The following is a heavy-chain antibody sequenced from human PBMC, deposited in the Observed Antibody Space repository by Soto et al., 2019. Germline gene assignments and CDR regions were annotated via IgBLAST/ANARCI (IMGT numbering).Heavy chain of an antibody. Sequence: EVQLLESGGGLVQPGGSLRLSCVASGFTFSSYAMNWVRQAPGKGVAWVSLIRGSGDSTYYADSVKGRFTISRDNSKNTLYLQMNSLRAEDTAVYYCARRERGWYFDLWGRGTLVTVSS. CDR3: ARRERGWYFDL. V-gene: IGHV3-23*01. CDR2: IRGSGDST. CDR1: GFTFSSYA. J-gene: IGHJ2*01.